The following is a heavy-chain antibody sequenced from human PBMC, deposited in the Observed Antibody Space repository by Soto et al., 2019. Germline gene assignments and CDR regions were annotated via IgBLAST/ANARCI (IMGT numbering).Heavy chain of an antibody. D-gene: IGHD1-26*01. CDR3: ARLPLIGGYDYYGMDV. Sequence: SETLSLTCTVSGGSISSYYWSWIRQPPGKGLEWIGYIYYSGSTNYNPSLKSRVTISVDTSKNQFSLKLSSVTAADTAVYYCARLPLIGGYDYYGMDVWGQGTTVTVSS. V-gene: IGHV4-59*08. J-gene: IGHJ6*02. CDR1: GGSISSYY. CDR2: IYYSGST.